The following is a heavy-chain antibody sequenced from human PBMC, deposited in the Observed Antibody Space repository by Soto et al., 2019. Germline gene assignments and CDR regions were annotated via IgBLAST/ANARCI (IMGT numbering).Heavy chain of an antibody. CDR3: AIDLWWYTH. J-gene: IGHJ4*02. CDR1: GFTFSDHA. CDR2: ISGGGSGA. V-gene: IGHV3-23*01. D-gene: IGHD2-15*01. Sequence: EVQLLESGGGLVQPGGSLRLSCTASGFTFSDHAMTWVRQAPGKGLEWLSGISGGGSGAYYADSVKGRFTVSRANSNNTLFLQMDSLRVEDTAVYYCAIDLWWYTHWGQGTVVIVSS.